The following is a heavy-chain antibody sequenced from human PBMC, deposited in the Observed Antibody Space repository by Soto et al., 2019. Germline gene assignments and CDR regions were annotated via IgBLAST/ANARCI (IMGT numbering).Heavy chain of an antibody. CDR3: ARHLYYDISPGYLRPYHYYGMDV. CDR2: IYYSGST. CDR1: GGSISSGDYY. Sequence: PSETLSLTCTVSGGSISSGDYYWSWIRQPPGKGLEWIGYIYYSGSTYYNPSLKSRVTISVDTSKSQFSLNLTSVTAADTAVYYCARHLYYDISPGYLRPYHYYGMDVWGQGTTVTVSS. V-gene: IGHV4-30-4*01. D-gene: IGHD3-9*01. J-gene: IGHJ6*02.